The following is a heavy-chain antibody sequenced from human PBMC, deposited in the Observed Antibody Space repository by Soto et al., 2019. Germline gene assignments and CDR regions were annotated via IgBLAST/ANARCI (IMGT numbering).Heavy chain of an antibody. J-gene: IGHJ6*03. CDR2: ISSSSSTI. V-gene: IGHV3-48*01. CDR3: ARDTPYYYYYMDV. CDR1: GFTFSSYS. Sequence: GSLRLSCAASGFTFSSYSMNWVRQAPGKGLEWVSYISSSSSTIYYADSVKGRFTISRDNAKNSLYLQMNSLRAEDTAVYYCARDTPYYYYYMDVWGKGTTVTVSS.